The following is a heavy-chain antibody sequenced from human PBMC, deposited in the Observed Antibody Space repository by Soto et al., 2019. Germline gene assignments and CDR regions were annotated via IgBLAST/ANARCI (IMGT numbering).Heavy chain of an antibody. CDR2: TYFASRWFS. CDR1: GDSVSSSGVA. Sequence: QVQLQQSGPGLVEPSQTLSLTCGISGDSVSSSGVAWNWIRQSPSRGLEWLGRTYFASRWFSEYAASVRSRITIGPDTSNNQLSLHVNSVTPEDTGLYYCARGRHSAFDYWGRGTVVTVSS. CDR3: ARGRHSAFDY. V-gene: IGHV6-1*01. J-gene: IGHJ4*01. D-gene: IGHD2-15*01.